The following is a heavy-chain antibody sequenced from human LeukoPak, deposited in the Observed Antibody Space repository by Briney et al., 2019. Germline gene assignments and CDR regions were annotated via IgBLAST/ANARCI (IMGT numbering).Heavy chain of an antibody. CDR2: INAGNGNT. CDR1: GYTFTSYA. V-gene: IGHV1-3*01. D-gene: IGHD2-21*01. Sequence: ASVKVSCKASGYTFTSYAMHWVRQAPGQRLEWMGWINAGNGNTKYSQKFQGRVTITRDTSASKAYMELSSLRSEDTAVYYCARDYSSSLGIAYWGQGTLVTVSS. J-gene: IGHJ4*02. CDR3: ARDYSSSLGIAY.